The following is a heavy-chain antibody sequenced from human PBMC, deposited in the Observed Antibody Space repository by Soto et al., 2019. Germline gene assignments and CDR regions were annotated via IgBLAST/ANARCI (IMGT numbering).Heavy chain of an antibody. CDR3: ACRGYCTSSSCYYRWFDP. CDR1: GFTFSSYA. Sequence: GGSLRLSCAASGFTFSSYAMSWVRQAPGKGLEWVSAISGSGGSTYYADSVKGRFTISRDNSKNTLYLQMNSLRAEDTAVYYCACRGYCTSSSCYYRWFDPWGQGTLVTVSS. V-gene: IGHV3-23*01. CDR2: ISGSGGST. J-gene: IGHJ5*02. D-gene: IGHD2-2*01.